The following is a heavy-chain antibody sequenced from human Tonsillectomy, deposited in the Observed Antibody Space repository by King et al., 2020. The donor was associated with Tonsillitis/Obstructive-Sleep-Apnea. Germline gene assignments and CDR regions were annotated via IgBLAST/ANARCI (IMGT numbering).Heavy chain of an antibody. J-gene: IGHJ6*02. CDR2: ISSSSTYT. CDR3: ARTLTTAYYGTDV. V-gene: IGHV3-11*06. D-gene: IGHD4-11*01. Sequence: VQLVESGGGLVKPGGSLRLSCAASGFTFSDYYMYWIRQAPGKGLEWVSYISSSSTYTNYADSVKGRFTISRDNAENSLYLQMNSLRAEDTAVYYCARTLTTAYYGTDVWGQGTTVTVSS. CDR1: GFTFSDYY.